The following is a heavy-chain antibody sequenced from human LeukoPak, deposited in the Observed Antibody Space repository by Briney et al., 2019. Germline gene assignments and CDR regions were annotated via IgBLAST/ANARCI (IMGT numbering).Heavy chain of an antibody. D-gene: IGHD3-10*01. CDR2: INQDGSAK. V-gene: IGHV3-7*01. CDR3: ARDSATSDFDY. CDR1: GFTFRSYA. Sequence: GSLRLFCAASGFTFRSYAMSWVRQAPGKGLEWVANINQDGSAKFFVDSVKGRFTISRDNAQNSVFLQLNSLTAEDTAVYYCARDSATSDFDYWGQGTLVTVSS. J-gene: IGHJ4*02.